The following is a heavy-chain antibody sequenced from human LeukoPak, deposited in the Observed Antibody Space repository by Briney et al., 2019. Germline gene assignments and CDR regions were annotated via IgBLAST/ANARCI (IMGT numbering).Heavy chain of an antibody. Sequence: GGSLRLSCAASVFTVSTNYMTWVRQAPEKGLEWVSFIYSDGSTYYADSVKGRFTISRGNSKNTLYLQMNSLRAEDTAVYYCAREWRGSVDAFDIWGQGTMVTVSS. J-gene: IGHJ3*02. D-gene: IGHD3-10*01. V-gene: IGHV3-53*01. CDR1: VFTVSTNY. CDR2: IYSDGST. CDR3: AREWRGSVDAFDI.